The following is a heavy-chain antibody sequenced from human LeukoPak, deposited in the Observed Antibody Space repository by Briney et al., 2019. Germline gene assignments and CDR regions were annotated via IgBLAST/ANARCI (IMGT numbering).Heavy chain of an antibody. D-gene: IGHD5-18*01. CDR2: INSDGSST. V-gene: IGHV3-74*01. Sequence: GGSLRLSCAASGFTFSSYWMHWVRQAPGKGLVWVSRINSDGSSTSYADSVKGRFTISRDNAENTLYLQMNSLRAEDTAVYYCARGGGYSYGYVAYWGQGALVTVSS. J-gene: IGHJ4*02. CDR3: ARGGGYSYGYVAY. CDR1: GFTFSSYW.